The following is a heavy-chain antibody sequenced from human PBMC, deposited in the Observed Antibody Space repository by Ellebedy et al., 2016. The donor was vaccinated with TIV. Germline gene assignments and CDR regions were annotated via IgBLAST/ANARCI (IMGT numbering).Heavy chain of an antibody. J-gene: IGHJ5*02. V-gene: IGHV1-2*02. D-gene: IGHD6-13*01. CDR3: ARLLEQQLGRWFDP. CDR1: GYTFTGYY. CDR2: INPNSGGT. Sequence: AASVKVSCKASGYTFTGYYMHWVRQAPGQGLEWMGWINPNSGGTNYAQKFQGRVTMTRDTSISTAYMELSRLRSDDTAVYYCARLLEQQLGRWFDPWGQGTLVTVSS.